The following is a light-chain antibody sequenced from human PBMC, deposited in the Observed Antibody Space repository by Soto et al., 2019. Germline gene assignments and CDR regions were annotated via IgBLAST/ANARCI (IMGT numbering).Light chain of an antibody. Sequence: QPAQLASSWPGSDADSVTITCRASQTISSWLAWYQQKPGKAPKLLIYKASTLKSGVPSRFSGSGSGTEFTLTISSLQPDDFATYHCQHGNSYSVAFGGGTKVDIK. V-gene: IGKV1-5*03. CDR2: KAS. CDR1: QTISSW. J-gene: IGKJ4*02. CDR3: QHGNSYSVA.